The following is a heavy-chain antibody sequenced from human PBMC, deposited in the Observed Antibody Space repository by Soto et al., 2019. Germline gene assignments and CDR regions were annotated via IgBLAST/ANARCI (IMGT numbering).Heavy chain of an antibody. D-gene: IGHD3-3*01. Sequence: ASVKVSCKASGYTFIGYGISWVRQAPGQGLEWMGWISGYNGDTRYAQNFQGRVTMTTDASTNTVYMELSSLRSEDTAVYYCARDPDITIFGVVNRPYYYGMDVWGQGTTVTVSS. CDR1: GYTFIGYG. J-gene: IGHJ6*02. V-gene: IGHV1-18*04. CDR3: ARDPDITIFGVVNRPYYYGMDV. CDR2: ISGYNGDT.